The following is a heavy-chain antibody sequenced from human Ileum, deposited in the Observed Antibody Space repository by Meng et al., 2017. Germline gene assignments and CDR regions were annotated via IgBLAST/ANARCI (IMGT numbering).Heavy chain of an antibody. CDR2: TYYRSKWYS. V-gene: IGHV6-1*01. CDR3: ASGSGSLDY. CDR1: GGSVSSNSAA. J-gene: IGHJ4*02. Sequence: VQLQQSGPGLVRPSRTLSLTWAGSGGSVSSNSAAWNWIRQSPCRGIEWLGRTYYRSKWYSEYAVSVKSRISITPDTSKNQFSLQMNSVTPEDTAVYYCASGSGSLDYWGPGTLVTVSS. D-gene: IGHD3-3*01.